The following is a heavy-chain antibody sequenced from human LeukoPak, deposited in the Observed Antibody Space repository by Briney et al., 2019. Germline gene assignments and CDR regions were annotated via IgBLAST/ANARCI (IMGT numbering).Heavy chain of an antibody. J-gene: IGHJ4*02. CDR3: ARQNTPHGNFDY. CDR2: IGVAANT. Sequence: GGSLKLSCAASGFTFSSYDMHWVRQATGKGLEWVSAIGVAANTFYSGSVKGRFTISRENAKNSLYLLMSSLRAEDTAVYYCARQNTPHGNFDYWGQGTLVTVSS. D-gene: IGHD1-26*01. V-gene: IGHV3-13*01. CDR1: GFTFSSYD.